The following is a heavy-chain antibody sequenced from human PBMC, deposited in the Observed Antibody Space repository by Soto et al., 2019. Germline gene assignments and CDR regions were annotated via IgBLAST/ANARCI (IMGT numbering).Heavy chain of an antibody. V-gene: IGHV3-7*01. CDR2: VIQDGGGT. Sequence: QPGGSLRLSCTASGFTFSNYWMSWVRQAPGKGLEWVANVIQDGGGTYYVDSVKGRFTISRDNAKNSLHLQMNSLGAEDTAVYYCAIVSRTGYNAYSLDHWGQGIFVTVSS. CDR1: GFTFSNYW. CDR3: AIVSRTGYNAYSLDH. J-gene: IGHJ4*02. D-gene: IGHD5-12*01.